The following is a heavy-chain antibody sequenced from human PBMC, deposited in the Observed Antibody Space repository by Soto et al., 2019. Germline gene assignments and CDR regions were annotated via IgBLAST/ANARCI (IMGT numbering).Heavy chain of an antibody. V-gene: IGHV4-59*12. J-gene: IGHJ4*02. Sequence: SETLSLTCTVSGGSIISYYWSWIRQPPGKGLEWIGYIYHSGSTYYNPSLKSRVTISVDRSKNQFSLKLSSVTAADTAVYYCARARHYYDSSGPCYFEYWGQGTLVTVS. CDR3: ARARHYYDSSGPCYFEY. D-gene: IGHD3-22*01. CDR1: GGSIISYY. CDR2: IYHSGST.